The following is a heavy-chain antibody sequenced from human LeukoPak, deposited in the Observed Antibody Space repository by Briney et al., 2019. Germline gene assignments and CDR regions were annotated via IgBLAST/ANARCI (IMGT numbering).Heavy chain of an antibody. CDR1: GFTFSSYE. V-gene: IGHV3-48*03. J-gene: IGHJ3*02. Sequence: GGSLRLSCAASGFTFSSYEMSWVRLAPGKGLEWVSYIATGGSAIYYADSVKGRFTISRDNAKNSLYLQMNSLRAEDMAVYYCVRGGYCSSTICYWYNAFDMWGQGTMVTVSS. CDR3: VRGGYCSSTICYWYNAFDM. CDR2: IATGGSAI. D-gene: IGHD2-2*01.